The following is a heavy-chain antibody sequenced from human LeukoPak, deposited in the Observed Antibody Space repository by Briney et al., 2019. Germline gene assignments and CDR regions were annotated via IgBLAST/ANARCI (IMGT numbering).Heavy chain of an antibody. J-gene: IGHJ6*04. V-gene: IGHV3-48*03. CDR1: GFTFSSYE. CDR2: ISSSGSTI. CDR3: ARRASVVVPARYGMDV. D-gene: IGHD2-2*01. Sequence: GGFLRLSCAASGFTFSSYEMNWVRQAPGKGLEWVSYISSSGSTIYYADSVKGRFTISRDNAKISLYLQMNSLRAEDTAVYYCARRASVVVPARYGMDVWGRGTTVTVSS.